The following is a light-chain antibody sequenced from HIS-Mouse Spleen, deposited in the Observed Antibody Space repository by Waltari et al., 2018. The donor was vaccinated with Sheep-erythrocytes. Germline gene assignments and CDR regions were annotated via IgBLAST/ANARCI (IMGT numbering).Light chain of an antibody. CDR1: ALPKQY. CDR2: KDG. CDR3: QSADSSGTYV. Sequence: SYELTQPPSVSVSPGQTARITCSGDALPKQYAYWYQQKPGQAPGGVIYKDGERPAGIPEQFSGSSSGTTDTLTISGVQAEDEADYYCQSADSSGTYVFGTGTKVTVL. J-gene: IGLJ1*01. V-gene: IGLV3-25*03.